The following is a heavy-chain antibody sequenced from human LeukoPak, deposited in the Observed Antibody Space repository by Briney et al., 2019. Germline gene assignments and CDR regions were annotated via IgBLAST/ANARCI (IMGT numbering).Heavy chain of an antibody. CDR3: ARTPGAFDF. CDR2: VSHTGDT. Sequence: SGTLSLTCAVYGDSFTYYHWTWIRQSPGRGLEWIGEVSHTGDTDYNPSLKNRLTISIDTSNKQFSLRLTSVTAADTAVYYCARTPGAFDFRGQGTLVTVSS. V-gene: IGHV4-34*01. J-gene: IGHJ4*02. D-gene: IGHD2-15*01. CDR1: GDSFTYYH.